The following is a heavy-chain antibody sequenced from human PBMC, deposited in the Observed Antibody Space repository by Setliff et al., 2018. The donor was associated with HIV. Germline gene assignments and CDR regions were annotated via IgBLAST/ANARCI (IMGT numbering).Heavy chain of an antibody. CDR3: ARDGRAKGVYSHWHFDL. V-gene: IGHV4-59*11. Sequence: SETLSLTCTVSGGSISSHYWSWIRQPPGKGLEWIGYMYYSGSTYYYKPSLQSRATISVDTSKNQFSLKLSSVTAADTAVYYCARDGRAKGVYSHWHFDLWGRGTLVTVSS. CDR2: MYYSGSTY. CDR1: GGSISSHY. J-gene: IGHJ2*01. D-gene: IGHD2-8*01.